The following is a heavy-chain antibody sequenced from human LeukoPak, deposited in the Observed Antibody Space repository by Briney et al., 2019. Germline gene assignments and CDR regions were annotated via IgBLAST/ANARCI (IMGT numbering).Heavy chain of an antibody. Sequence: GASVKVSCKASGYTFTSYGIRWVRQAPGQGLEWMGWISAYNGNTNYAQKLQGRVTMTTDTSTSTAYMELRSLRSDDTAVYYCARDAYCGGDCYSRGAFDIWGQGTMVTVSS. V-gene: IGHV1-18*01. CDR3: ARDAYCGGDCYSRGAFDI. CDR2: ISAYNGNT. CDR1: GYTFTSYG. D-gene: IGHD2-21*02. J-gene: IGHJ3*02.